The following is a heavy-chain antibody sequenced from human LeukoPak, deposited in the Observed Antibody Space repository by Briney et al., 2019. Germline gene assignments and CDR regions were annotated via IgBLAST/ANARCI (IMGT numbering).Heavy chain of an antibody. CDR3: ARDGLAAATLHWNFDL. CDR2: ISTSSIYI. CDR1: GFTFSTYS. D-gene: IGHD2-15*01. V-gene: IGHV3-21*01. J-gene: IGHJ2*01. Sequence: GESLRLSCAASGFTFSTYSMNWVRQAPGKGLEWVSSISTSSIYIYYADSMKGRFTISRDNAKNSLYLQMNSLRAEDTAVYYCARDGLAAATLHWNFDLWGRGTLVTVSS.